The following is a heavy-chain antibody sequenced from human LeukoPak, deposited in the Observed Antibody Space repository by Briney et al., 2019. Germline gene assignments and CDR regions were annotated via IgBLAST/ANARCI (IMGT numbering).Heavy chain of an antibody. CDR1: GYTFTSYA. J-gene: IGHJ4*02. CDR2: INAGNGNT. CDR3: ARGVRYYFDY. V-gene: IGHV1-3*01. Sequence: ASVKVSCKASGYTFTSYAMHWVRQAPGQRLEWMGWINAGNGNTKYSQKFQGRVTMTRDTSTSTVYMELSSLRSEDTAVYYCARGVRYYFDYWGQGTLVTVSS.